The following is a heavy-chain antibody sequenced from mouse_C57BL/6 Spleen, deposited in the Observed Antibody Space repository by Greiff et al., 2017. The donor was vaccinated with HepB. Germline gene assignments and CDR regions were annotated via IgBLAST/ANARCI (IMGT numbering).Heavy chain of an antibody. J-gene: IGHJ2*01. V-gene: IGHV2-2*01. CDR1: GFSLTSYG. Sequence: VQLKESGPGLVQPSQSLSITCTVSGFSLTSYGVHWVRQSPGKGLEWLGVIWSGGSTDYNAAFISRLSISKDNSKSQVFFKMNSLQADDTAIYYCARMDSNGGYWGQGTTLTVSS. CDR2: IWSGGST. D-gene: IGHD3-3*01. CDR3: ARMDSNGGY.